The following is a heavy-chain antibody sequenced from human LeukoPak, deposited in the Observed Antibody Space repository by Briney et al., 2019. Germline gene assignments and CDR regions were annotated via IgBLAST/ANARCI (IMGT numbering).Heavy chain of an antibody. D-gene: IGHD5-18*01. CDR3: ARDYNVDTAMVIDY. CDR1: GFTFSSYA. Sequence: PGRSLRLSCAASGFTFSSYAMHWVRQAPGKGLEWVAVISYDGSNKYYADSVKGRFTISRDNSKNTLYLQMNSLRAEDTAVYYCARDYNVDTAMVIDYWGQGTLVTVSS. V-gene: IGHV3-30-3*01. CDR2: ISYDGSNK. J-gene: IGHJ4*02.